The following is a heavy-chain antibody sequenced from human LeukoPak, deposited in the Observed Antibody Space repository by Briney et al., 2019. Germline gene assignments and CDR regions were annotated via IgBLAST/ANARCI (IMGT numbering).Heavy chain of an antibody. CDR1: GYSFTSYW. CDR2: IYPGDSDT. D-gene: IGHD6-19*01. V-gene: IGHV5-51*01. Sequence: GESLKISCKLSGYSFTSYWIAWVRQMPGKGLEWMGIIYPGDSDTRYSPSFQGQVTISADKSISTAYLQLNSLRGDDTAVYYCARNSGWYGVSWGQGTLVTVSS. J-gene: IGHJ4*02. CDR3: ARNSGWYGVS.